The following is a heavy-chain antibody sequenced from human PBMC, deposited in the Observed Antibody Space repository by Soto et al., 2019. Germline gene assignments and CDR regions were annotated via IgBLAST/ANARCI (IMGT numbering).Heavy chain of an antibody. Sequence: GGSLRLSCAASGFTFSSYTMNWVRQAPGKGLEWVSYISLSGSDMYYAGSVKGRFAISRDNAKNSLSLQMNSLRAEYTAVYYCVRDHIWSFDYWGQGTPVTVSS. J-gene: IGHJ4*02. CDR3: VRDHIWSFDY. CDR1: GFTFSSYT. V-gene: IGHV3-48*01. D-gene: IGHD3-10*01. CDR2: ISLSGSDM.